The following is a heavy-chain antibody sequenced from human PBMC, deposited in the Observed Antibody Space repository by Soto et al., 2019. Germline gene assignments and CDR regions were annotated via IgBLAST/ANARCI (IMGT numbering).Heavy chain of an antibody. V-gene: IGHV1-2*02. Sequence: ASVKVSCKTSGYTFTDYYMHWVRQAPGQGFEWVGGINPKSGGPKYVPKFQGRVTVTRDTSTSTAYMEVDSLTSDDTAVYYCARGRQLERPWSNWFDPWGQGTLVTVSS. CDR2: INPKSGGP. CDR1: GYTFTDYY. D-gene: IGHD1-1*01. CDR3: ARGRQLERPWSNWFDP. J-gene: IGHJ5*02.